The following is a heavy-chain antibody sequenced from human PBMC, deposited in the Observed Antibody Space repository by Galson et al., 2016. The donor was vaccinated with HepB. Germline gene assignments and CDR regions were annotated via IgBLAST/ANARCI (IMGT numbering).Heavy chain of an antibody. V-gene: IGHV3-30*03. Sequence: SLRLSCAASGFTFNRYGVRWVRQAPGKWLEWVAVVSFAGGKIFYAGSVKGRFTISRNNSKNTVYLQMDSLRTDDTAMYYCARASNWNTDPWGYWGQGTMVTVSS. CDR1: GFTFNRYG. J-gene: IGHJ3*01. D-gene: IGHD1/OR15-1a*01. CDR3: ARASNWNTDPWGY. CDR2: VSFAGGKI.